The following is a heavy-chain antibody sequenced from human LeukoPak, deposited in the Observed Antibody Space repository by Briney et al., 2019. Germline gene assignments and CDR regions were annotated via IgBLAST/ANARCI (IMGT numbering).Heavy chain of an antibody. CDR3: AKGGDYSSSWYNWFDP. J-gene: IGHJ5*02. V-gene: IGHV3-9*01. Sequence: GRSLRLSCAASGFTFDDYAMHWVRQAPGEGLEWVSGISWNSGSIGYADSVKGRFTISRDNAKNSLYLQMNSLRAEDTALYYCAKGGDYSSSWYNWFDPWGQGTLVTVSS. CDR1: GFTFDDYA. D-gene: IGHD6-13*01. CDR2: ISWNSGSI.